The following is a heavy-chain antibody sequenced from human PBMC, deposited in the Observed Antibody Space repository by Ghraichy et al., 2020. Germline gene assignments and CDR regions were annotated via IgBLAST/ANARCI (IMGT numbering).Heavy chain of an antibody. V-gene: IGHV3-20*01. CDR1: GFTFDDYG. J-gene: IGHJ4*02. CDR2: ITWDGGST. Sequence: GGSLRLSCAASGFTFDDYGMSWVRQAPGKGLEWVSGITWDGGSTGYADSVKGRFTISRDNAKNSLYLQMNSLRAEDTALYHCARDLDYGDYVFDYWGQGTLVTVSS. CDR3: ARDLDYGDYVFDY. D-gene: IGHD4-17*01.